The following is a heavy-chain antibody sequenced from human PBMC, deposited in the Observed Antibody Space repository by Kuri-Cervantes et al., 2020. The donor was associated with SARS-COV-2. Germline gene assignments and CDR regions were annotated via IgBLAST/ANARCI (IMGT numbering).Heavy chain of an antibody. V-gene: IGHV3-30*02. Sequence: GESLKISCAASGFTFSSYGMHWVRQAPGKGLEWVAFIRYDGSNKYYADSVKGRFTISRDNSKNTLHLQMNSLRAEDTAVYYCARGDQELGMVWYFDLWGRGTLVTVSS. CDR3: ARGDQELGMVWYFDL. CDR1: GFTFSSYG. J-gene: IGHJ2*01. D-gene: IGHD7-27*01. CDR2: IRYDGSNK.